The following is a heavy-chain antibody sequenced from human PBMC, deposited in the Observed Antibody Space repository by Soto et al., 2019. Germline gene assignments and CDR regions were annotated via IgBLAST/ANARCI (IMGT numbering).Heavy chain of an antibody. CDR2: IRGSGGST. Sequence: GGSLRLSCAASGFTFSSYAMSWVRQAPGKGLEWVSAIRGSGGSTYYADSRKGRFTISRDNSKNTLYLQMNSLRAEDTAVYYWANPEGEYDYYFDYWGQGTLVTVSS. D-gene: IGHD1-1*01. V-gene: IGHV3-23*01. CDR3: ANPEGEYDYYFDY. CDR1: GFTFSSYA. J-gene: IGHJ4*02.